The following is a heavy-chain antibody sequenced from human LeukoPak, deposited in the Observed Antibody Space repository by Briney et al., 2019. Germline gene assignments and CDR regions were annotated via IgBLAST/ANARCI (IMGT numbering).Heavy chain of an antibody. Sequence: ASVKVSCKASGYTFTGYYMHWVRQAPGQGLEWMGWINPNSGGTNYAQKFQGRVTMTRDTSISTAYMELSRLRSDDTAVYYCARAHYYGSSGYLREAFDIWGQGTMVTISS. J-gene: IGHJ3*02. CDR1: GYTFTGYY. CDR2: INPNSGGT. CDR3: ARAHYYGSSGYLREAFDI. D-gene: IGHD3-22*01. V-gene: IGHV1-2*02.